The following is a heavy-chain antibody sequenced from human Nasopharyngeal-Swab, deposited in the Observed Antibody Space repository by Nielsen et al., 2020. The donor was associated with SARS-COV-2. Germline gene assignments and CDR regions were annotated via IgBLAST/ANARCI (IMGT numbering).Heavy chain of an antibody. CDR1: GGSVSTTTYF. CDR3: ARGYGSFPYYFDH. J-gene: IGHJ4*02. D-gene: IGHD1-26*01. CDR2: VYYSGST. V-gene: IGHV4-39*01. Sequence: SETLSLTCPVSGGSVSTTTYFWGWIRQPPGKGLEWIGTVYYSGSTYYNPSLKSRVTISVDTSKNQFSLKLNSVTATDTAVYYCARGYGSFPYYFDHWGQGTWSPSPQ.